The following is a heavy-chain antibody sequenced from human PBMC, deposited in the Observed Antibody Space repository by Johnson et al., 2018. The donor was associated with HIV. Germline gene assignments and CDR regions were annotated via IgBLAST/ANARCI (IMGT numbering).Heavy chain of an antibody. D-gene: IGHD6-13*01. CDR3: ASAAAGIETDAFDI. CDR2: IKQDGSEK. J-gene: IGHJ3*02. CDR1: GFTFSSYW. Sequence: QLVESGGGLVQPGGSLRLSCAASGFTFSSYWMSWVRQAPGKGLEWVANIKQDGSEKSYVDSVKGRFTISRDNPKNSLYRQMNSLRAEDTAVYYCASAAAGIETDAFDIWGQGTMVTVSS. V-gene: IGHV3-7*01.